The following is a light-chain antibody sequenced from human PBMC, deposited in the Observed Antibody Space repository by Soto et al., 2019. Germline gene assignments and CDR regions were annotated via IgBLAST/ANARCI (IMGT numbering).Light chain of an antibody. CDR2: LEGSGSY. CDR3: ETWDSNTRV. CDR1: SGHSSYI. Sequence: QLVLTQSSSASASLGSSVKLTCTLSSGHSSYIIAWHHQQPGKAPRYLMKLEGSGSYNKGSGVPDRFSGSSSGADRYLTISNLQFEDEANYYCETWDSNTRVFGGGTKATVL. V-gene: IGLV4-60*02. J-gene: IGLJ2*01.